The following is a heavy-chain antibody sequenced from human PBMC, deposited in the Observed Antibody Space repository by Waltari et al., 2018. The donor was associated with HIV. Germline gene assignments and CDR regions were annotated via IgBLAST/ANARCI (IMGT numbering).Heavy chain of an antibody. Sequence: EVQLVESGGGLVQSGRSLRLSCTAYGFTFGDYAMRWFRQAPGKGVEWVRCSRRKTYGGTTEYAASVKDRFTISRDDSKSIAYLQMNSLKTEDTAVYYWSRSRGYSYGYADYWGQGTLVTVSS. CDR3: SRSRGYSYGYADY. J-gene: IGHJ4*02. CDR1: GFTFGDYA. D-gene: IGHD5-18*01. V-gene: IGHV3-49*03. CDR2: SRRKTYGGTT.